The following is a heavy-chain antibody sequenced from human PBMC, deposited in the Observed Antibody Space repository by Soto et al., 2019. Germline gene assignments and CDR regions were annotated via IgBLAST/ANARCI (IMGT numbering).Heavy chain of an antibody. J-gene: IGHJ4*02. CDR1: GGTFNKFA. Sequence: QVQLVQSGAEVKKPGSAVRVSCKASGGTFNKFAMNWVRQAPGQGPEWMGGIIPIFDSPNYAQKFQGRVTISVDEATNTAYMDLTGLRFEDTAVYYCARSVGSGGVIEGFDFWGQGTLVTVSS. V-gene: IGHV1-69*01. CDR2: IIPIFDSP. CDR3: ARSVGSGGVIEGFDF. D-gene: IGHD3-16*02.